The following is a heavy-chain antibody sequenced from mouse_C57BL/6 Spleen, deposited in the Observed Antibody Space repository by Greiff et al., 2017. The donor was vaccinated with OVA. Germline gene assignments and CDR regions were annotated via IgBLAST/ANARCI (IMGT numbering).Heavy chain of an antibody. J-gene: IGHJ4*01. CDR2: IYPGDGDT. D-gene: IGHD1-1*01. CDR1: GYAFSSSW. Sequence: VKLQESGPELVKPGASVKISCKASGYAFSSSWMNWVKQRPGKGLEWIGRIYPGDGDTNYNGKFKGKATLTADKSSSTAYMQLSSLTSEDSAVYFCARTDEYYGSSYDAMDYWGQGTSVTVSS. V-gene: IGHV1-82*01. CDR3: ARTDEYYGSSYDAMDY.